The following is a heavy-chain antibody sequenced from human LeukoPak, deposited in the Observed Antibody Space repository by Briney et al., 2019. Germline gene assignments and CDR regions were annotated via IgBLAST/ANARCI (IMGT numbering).Heavy chain of an antibody. Sequence: SETLSLTCAVYGGSFSGYYWSWIRQPPGKGLEWIGEINHSGSTNYNPSLKSRVTISVDTSKNQFSLKLSSVTAAGTAVYYCARRKNYDSSGYYGYWGQGTLVTVSP. J-gene: IGHJ4*02. CDR2: INHSGST. V-gene: IGHV4-34*01. CDR1: GGSFSGYY. D-gene: IGHD3-22*01. CDR3: ARRKNYDSSGYYGY.